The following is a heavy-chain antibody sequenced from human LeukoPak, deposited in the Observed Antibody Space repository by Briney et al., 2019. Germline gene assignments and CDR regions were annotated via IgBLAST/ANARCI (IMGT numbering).Heavy chain of an antibody. CDR1: GDTGASSGIYW. CDR2: VHSSGRT. J-gene: IGHJ4*02. D-gene: IGHD5-24*01. CDR3: TRGGGWLIDC. V-gene: IGHV4-61*01. Sequence: SETLSLTCDVSGDTGASSGIYWSRWFPQPPGKGLGWIGYVHSSGRTKYNSSLGSRVNISMDTSRNQFSLKLGSVTAADTAVYFCTRGGGWLIDCWGRGTLVTVSS.